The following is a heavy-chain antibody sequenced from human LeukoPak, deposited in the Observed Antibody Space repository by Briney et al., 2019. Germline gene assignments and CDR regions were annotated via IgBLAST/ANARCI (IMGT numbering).Heavy chain of an antibody. CDR1: GFTFSSYA. J-gene: IGHJ4*02. CDR2: ISGSGGST. CDR3: AKAQELRYFDWLCYFDY. V-gene: IGHV3-23*01. D-gene: IGHD3-9*01. Sequence: GGSLRLSCAASGFTFSSYAMSWVRQAPGKGLEWVSAISGSGGSTYYADSVKGLFTISRDNSKNTLYLQMNSLRAEDTAVYYCAKAQELRYFDWLCYFDYWGQGTLVTVSS.